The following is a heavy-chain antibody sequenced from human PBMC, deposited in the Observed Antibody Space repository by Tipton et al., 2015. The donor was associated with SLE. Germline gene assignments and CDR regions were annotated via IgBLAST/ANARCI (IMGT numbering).Heavy chain of an antibody. CDR3: ASRGAAAAPGWYFDL. Sequence: TLSLTCTVSGGSISSSSYYWGWICQPPGKGLEWIGSIYYSGSTYYDPSLKSRVTISVDTSKNQFSLKLSSVTAADTAVYYCASRGAAAAPGWYFDLWGRRTLVTVPS. CDR1: GGSISSSSYY. J-gene: IGHJ2*01. D-gene: IGHD6-13*01. V-gene: IGHV4-39*07. CDR2: IYYSGST.